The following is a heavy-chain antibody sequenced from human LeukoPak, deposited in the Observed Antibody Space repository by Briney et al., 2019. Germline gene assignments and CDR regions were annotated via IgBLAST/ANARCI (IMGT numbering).Heavy chain of an antibody. CDR1: GGSISSSSYY. J-gene: IGHJ3*02. Sequence: PSETLSLTCTVSGGSISSSSYYWGWIRQPPGKGLEWIGSIYYSGSTYYNPSLKSRVTISVDTSKNQFSLKLSSVTAADTAVYYCARGPLGVNGVVGAFDIWGQGTMVTVSS. D-gene: IGHD3-16*01. V-gene: IGHV4-39*07. CDR2: IYYSGST. CDR3: ARGPLGVNGVVGAFDI.